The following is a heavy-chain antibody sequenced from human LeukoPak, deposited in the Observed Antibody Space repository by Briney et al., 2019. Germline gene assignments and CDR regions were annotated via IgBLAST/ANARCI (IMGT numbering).Heavy chain of an antibody. D-gene: IGHD6-6*01. CDR1: GGSISSGGYY. Sequence: SETLSLTCTVSGGSISSGGYYWSWIRQHPGTGLEWIGYIYYSGSTYYNPSPKSRVTISVDTSKNQFSLKLSSVTAADTAVYYCARFIAARRGPPYFDYWGQGTLVTVSS. V-gene: IGHV4-31*03. CDR2: IYYSGST. CDR3: ARFIAARRGPPYFDY. J-gene: IGHJ4*02.